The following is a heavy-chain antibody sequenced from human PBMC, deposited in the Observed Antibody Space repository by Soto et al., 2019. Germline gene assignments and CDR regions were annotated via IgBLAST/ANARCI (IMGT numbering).Heavy chain of an antibody. D-gene: IGHD2-21*01. CDR3: ARARVIKSLQSAYYFDY. CDR1: GGSISSGDYY. V-gene: IGHV4-30-4*01. Sequence: QVQLQESGPGLVKPSQTLSLTCTVSGGSISSGDYYWSWIRQPPGKGLEWLGYIYYSGSTYYYPSLKSRVTISVDTSKNQVSLKLSSVTAADTAVYYCARARVIKSLQSAYYFDYWGQGTLVTVSS. J-gene: IGHJ4*02. CDR2: IYYSGST.